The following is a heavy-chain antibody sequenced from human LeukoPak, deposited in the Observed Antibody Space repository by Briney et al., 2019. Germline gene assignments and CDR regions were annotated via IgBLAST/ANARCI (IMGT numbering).Heavy chain of an antibody. CDR3: SKVTSLTWPYAFEA. CDR2: VSANGLGA. Sequence: PGGSLRLSCAASGFSFSSYAMSWVRQSPEKGLEWVSTVSANGLGANYADSVKGRFSIFRDNSKSTVYLQMNSLRAEDTAIYYCSKVTSLTWPYAFEAWGQGTMVTVSS. V-gene: IGHV3-23*01. CDR1: GFSFSSYA. D-gene: IGHD4-17*01. J-gene: IGHJ3*01.